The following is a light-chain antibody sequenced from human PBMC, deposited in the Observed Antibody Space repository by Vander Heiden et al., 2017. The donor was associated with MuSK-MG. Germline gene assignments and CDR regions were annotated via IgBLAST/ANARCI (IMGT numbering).Light chain of an antibody. CDR2: AAS. J-gene: IGKJ2*01. CDR3: LQNYKYPPT. V-gene: IGKV1-17*03. Sequence: DIQMTQSPSAMSASVGDRVTITCRASQDIENFLAWFQQTPGKVPERLIYAASNLQRGVPSRFSGSGSGTEFTLTISSLQPEDFATYFCLQNYKYPPTFGQGSKLEI. CDR1: QDIENF.